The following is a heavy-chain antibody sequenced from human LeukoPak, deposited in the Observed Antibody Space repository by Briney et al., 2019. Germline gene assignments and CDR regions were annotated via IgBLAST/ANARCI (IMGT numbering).Heavy chain of an antibody. CDR1: GLTFSSYA. CDR2: IIGSGGST. Sequence: GGSLRLSCAASGLTFSSYAMSWARQPPGKGLEWVSPIIGSGGSTYYADSVKGRFTISRDNSKNTLYLQMNSLRAEDTAVYYCAKEAGNYGDYPYYFDYWGQGTLVTVSS. D-gene: IGHD4-17*01. CDR3: AKEAGNYGDYPYYFDY. J-gene: IGHJ4*02. V-gene: IGHV3-23*01.